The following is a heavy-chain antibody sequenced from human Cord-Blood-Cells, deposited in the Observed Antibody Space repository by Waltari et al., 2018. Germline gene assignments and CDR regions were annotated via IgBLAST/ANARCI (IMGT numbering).Heavy chain of an antibody. D-gene: IGHD6-6*01. CDR2: INHSGST. V-gene: IGHV4-34*01. CDR1: GGSFSGYY. J-gene: IGHJ3*02. Sequence: QVQLQQWGAGLLKPSETLSLTCAVYGGSFSGYYWSWIRQPLGKGLEWIGEINHSGSTNYNPSLKSRVTISVDTSKNQFSLKLSSVTAADTAVYYCARGSVVFPSSSPPDAFDIWGQGTMVTVSS. CDR3: ARGSVVFPSSSPPDAFDI.